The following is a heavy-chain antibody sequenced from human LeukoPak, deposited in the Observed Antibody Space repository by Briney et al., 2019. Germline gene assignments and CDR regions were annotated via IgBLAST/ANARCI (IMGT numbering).Heavy chain of an antibody. V-gene: IGHV3-7*01. CDR1: GFTFSSYW. Sequence: GGSLRLSCAASGFTFSSYWMSWVRQAPGKGLEWVANIKQDGSEKYYVDSVKGRFTISRDNAKNSLYLQMNGLRAEDTAVYYCARDLPLRFLEWFLPAYNWFDPWGQGTLVTVSS. CDR2: IKQDGSEK. J-gene: IGHJ5*02. D-gene: IGHD3-3*01. CDR3: ARDLPLRFLEWFLPAYNWFDP.